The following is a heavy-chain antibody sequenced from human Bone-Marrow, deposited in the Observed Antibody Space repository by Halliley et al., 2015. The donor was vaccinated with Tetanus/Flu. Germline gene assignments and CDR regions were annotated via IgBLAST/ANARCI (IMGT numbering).Heavy chain of an antibody. D-gene: IGHD1-1*01. J-gene: IGHJ4*02. V-gene: IGHV4-31*01. Sequence: TLSLTCTVSGGSISSGNYCWSWIRQHPGKGLEWIGYIYYSGSTYYNPSLKSLVTMSVDTSKNQFSLKVTSVTAADTAVYYCAGTDPFRDGFNGNVGPYFDSWGQGILVSVSS. CDR3: AGTDPFRDGFNGNVGPYFDS. CDR1: GGSISSGNYC. CDR2: IYYSGST.